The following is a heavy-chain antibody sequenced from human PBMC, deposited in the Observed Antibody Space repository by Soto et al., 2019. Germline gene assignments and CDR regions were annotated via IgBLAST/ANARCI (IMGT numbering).Heavy chain of an antibody. CDR1: CGSISSGGYY. CDR3: ARADSNYDSSGFLFDY. J-gene: IGHJ4*02. CDR2: IYYSGST. Sequence: PSETLSLTCTVSCGSISSGGYYWSWIRQHPGKGLEWIGYIYYSGSTYYNPSLKSRVTISVDTSKNQFSLKLSSVTAADTAVYYCARADSNYDSSGFLFDYWGQGALVTVSS. D-gene: IGHD3-22*01. V-gene: IGHV4-31*03.